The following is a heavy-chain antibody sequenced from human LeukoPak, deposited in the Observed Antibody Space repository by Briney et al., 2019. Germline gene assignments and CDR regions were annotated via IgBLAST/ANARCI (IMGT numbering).Heavy chain of an antibody. Sequence: ASVKVSCKAFGHTLRDLSIHWVRQAPGDGIEWMGGYDPEDDERIYSEKFLGRVTLTEDTSTDTAYMELTSLRYDDTAVYYCSTETAGNYWGQGTLVTVSS. CDR3: STETAGNY. CDR2: YDPEDDER. CDR1: GHTLRDLS. J-gene: IGHJ4*02. V-gene: IGHV1-24*01. D-gene: IGHD3-10*01.